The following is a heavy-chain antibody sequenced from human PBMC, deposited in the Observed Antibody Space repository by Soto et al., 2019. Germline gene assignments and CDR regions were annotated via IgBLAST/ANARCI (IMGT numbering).Heavy chain of an antibody. Sequence: QLQLQESGSGLVKPSQTLSLTCNVSGGSVSSGGFSWSWIRQPPRKGLEWIGYIYPSGSTYYNQSLKSHFTISRDRSKNQFSLKLTSVAAAESAVYYCARGGAYYSDSWGQGTLFTVSS. CDR1: GGSVSSGGFS. D-gene: IGHD3-16*01. J-gene: IGHJ4*02. CDR2: IYPSGST. CDR3: ARGGAYYSDS. V-gene: IGHV4-30-2*01.